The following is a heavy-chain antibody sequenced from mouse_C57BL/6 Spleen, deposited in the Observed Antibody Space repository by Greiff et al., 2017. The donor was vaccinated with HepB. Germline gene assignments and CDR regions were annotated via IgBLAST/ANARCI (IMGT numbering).Heavy chain of an antibody. CDR3: ARSSYYDDDKDAMDY. CDR2: ISSGSSTI. Sequence: DVKLVESGGGLVKPGGSLKLSCAASGFTFSDYGMHWVRQAPEKGLEWVAYISSGSSTIYYADTVKGRFTISRDNAKNTLFLQMTSLRSEDTAMYYCARSSYYDDDKDAMDYWGQGTSVTVSS. J-gene: IGHJ4*01. D-gene: IGHD2-4*01. V-gene: IGHV5-17*01. CDR1: GFTFSDYG.